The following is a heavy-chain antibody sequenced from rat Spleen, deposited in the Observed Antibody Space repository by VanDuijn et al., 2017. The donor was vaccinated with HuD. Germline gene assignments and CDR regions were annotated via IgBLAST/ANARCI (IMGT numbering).Heavy chain of an antibody. D-gene: IGHD4-3*01. CDR3: ANAEFGVGWFAY. CDR1: EFTFSSFA. CDR2: ITSGDSNT. J-gene: IGHJ3*01. Sequence: EVHLVESGGGLVQPGRSLKLSCAASEFTFSSFAMAWVRQAPKKGLEWVATITSGDSNTYYPDSVKGRFTISRDKAKSTLYLQMDSLRSEDTATYYCANAEFGVGWFAYWGQGTLVTVSS. V-gene: IGHV5-25*01.